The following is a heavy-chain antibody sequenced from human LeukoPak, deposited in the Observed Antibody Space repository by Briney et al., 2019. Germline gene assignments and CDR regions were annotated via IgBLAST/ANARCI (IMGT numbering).Heavy chain of an antibody. J-gene: IGHJ4*02. V-gene: IGHV1-2*02. CDR2: INPNSGGT. Sequence: ASVKVSCKASGYTFTGYYMHWVRQAPGQGPEWMGWINPNSGGTNYAQKFQGRVTMTRDTSISTAYMELSRLRSDDTAVYYCARDEGSYGSGSYPYDYWGQGTLVTVSS. D-gene: IGHD3-10*01. CDR3: ARDEGSYGSGSYPYDY. CDR1: GYTFTGYY.